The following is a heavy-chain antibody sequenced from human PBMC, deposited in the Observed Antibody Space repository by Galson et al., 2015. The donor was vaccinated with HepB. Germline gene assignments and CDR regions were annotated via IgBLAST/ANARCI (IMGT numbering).Heavy chain of an antibody. Sequence: SLRLSCAASGFDFSDYHMHWVRQAPGKGLEWVAVIWFDGTNKYYRGSVKGRFTISRDNSKNTLYLQMNSLRAEDTAVYYCARDGLGYCSGPRCYHSPPDYWGQGTLVTVSS. CDR2: IWFDGTNK. D-gene: IGHD2-15*01. CDR3: ARDGLGYCSGPRCYHSPPDY. CDR1: GFDFSDYH. V-gene: IGHV3-33*08. J-gene: IGHJ4*02.